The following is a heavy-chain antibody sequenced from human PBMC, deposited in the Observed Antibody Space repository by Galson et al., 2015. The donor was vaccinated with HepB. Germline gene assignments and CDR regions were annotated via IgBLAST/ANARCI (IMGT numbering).Heavy chain of an antibody. CDR1: GFTFSRFW. J-gene: IGHJ4*02. V-gene: IGHV3-21*06. D-gene: IGHD3-22*01. CDR2: ISSSGSHI. Sequence: SLRLSCAASGFTFSRFWMGWVRLAPGKGLEWVSSISSSGSHIFYADSVKGRFTISRDNAKNSLYLQMNSLRAEDTAVYYCAREGLYDRRVDYWGQGTLVTVSS. CDR3: AREGLYDRRVDY.